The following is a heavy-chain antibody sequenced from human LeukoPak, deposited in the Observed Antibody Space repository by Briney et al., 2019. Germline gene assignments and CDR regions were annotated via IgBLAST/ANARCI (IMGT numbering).Heavy chain of an antibody. CDR1: GYSFTSYW. CDR2: IYTGDSDT. V-gene: IGHV5-51*01. J-gene: IGHJ4*02. Sequence: GESLKISCKGSGYSFTSYWIGWVRQIPEKVLEWMGIIYTGDSDTRYSPSFQGQVTISADKSISAAYLQWSSLKALDTAMYYCARRLQDIVTLTYYFDYWGQGTLVTVSS. D-gene: IGHD2-15*01. CDR3: ARRLQDIVTLTYYFDY.